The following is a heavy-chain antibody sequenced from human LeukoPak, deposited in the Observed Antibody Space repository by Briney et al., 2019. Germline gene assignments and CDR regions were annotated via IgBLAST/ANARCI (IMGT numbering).Heavy chain of an antibody. J-gene: IGHJ6*02. CDR3: ARDRDTAMVIYYGMDV. CDR2: IKQDGSEE. V-gene: IGHV3-7*01. Sequence: GGSLRLSCAASGFTFSSYWMSWVRQAPGKGLEWVANIKQDGSEEYYVDSVKGRFTISRDNAKNSLYLQMNSLRAEDTAVYYCARDRDTAMVIYYGMDVWGQGTTVTVSS. D-gene: IGHD5-18*01. CDR1: GFTFSSYW.